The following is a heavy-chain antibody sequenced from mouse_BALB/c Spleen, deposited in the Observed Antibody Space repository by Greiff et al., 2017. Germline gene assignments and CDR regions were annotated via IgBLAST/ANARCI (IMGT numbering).Heavy chain of an antibody. Sequence: EVKLVESGGGLVQPGGSLKLSCAASGFTFSSYGMSWVRQTPDKRLELVATINSNGGSTYYPDSVKGRFTISRDNAKNTLYLQISSLKSEDTAMYYCARDGYVRYFDVWGAGTTVTVSS. CDR2: INSNGGST. J-gene: IGHJ1*01. V-gene: IGHV5-6-3*01. CDR1: GFTFSSYG. D-gene: IGHD1-2*01. CDR3: ARDGYVRYFDV.